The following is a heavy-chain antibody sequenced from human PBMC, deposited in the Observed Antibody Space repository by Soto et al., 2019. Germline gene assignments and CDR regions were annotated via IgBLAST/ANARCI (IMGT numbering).Heavy chain of an antibody. V-gene: IGHV3-7*01. J-gene: IGHJ4*02. CDR3: ARVLPGGGYPHDYFDY. CDR1: GFTFSSYW. CDR2: IKQDGSEK. Sequence: GGSLGLSCSDSGFTFSSYWMSWVRQAPGKGLEWVADIKQDGSEKYYVDSVKGRFTISRDNAKNSLYLQMNSLRADDTAVYYCARVLPGGGYPHDYFDYWGQGTLVTVSS. D-gene: IGHD2-15*01.